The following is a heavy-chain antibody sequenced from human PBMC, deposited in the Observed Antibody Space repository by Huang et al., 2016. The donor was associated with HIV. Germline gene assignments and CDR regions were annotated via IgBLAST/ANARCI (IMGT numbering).Heavy chain of an antibody. Sequence: EVQLVESGGGLVQPGGSLRLSCAASGFSISSYWMHWVRQDPGKGLVGVSRINSDGSSTSYADSVKGRSTISRDNAKNTLYLQMNSLRAEDTAVYYCARDPRIQSWLNFFDYWGQGTLVSVSS. V-gene: IGHV3-74*01. CDR2: INSDGSST. J-gene: IGHJ4*02. CDR3: ARDPRIQSWLNFFDY. D-gene: IGHD3-22*01. CDR1: GFSISSYW.